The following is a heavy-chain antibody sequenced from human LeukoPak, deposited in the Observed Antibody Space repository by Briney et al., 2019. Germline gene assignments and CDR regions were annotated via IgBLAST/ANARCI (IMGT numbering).Heavy chain of an antibody. CDR2: ISGSGGST. CDR1: GFTFSSYG. CDR3: AKEGHYYDSSGYYPL. Sequence: GGTLRLSCAASGFTFSSYGMSWVRQAPGKGLEWVSAISGSGGSTYYADSVKGRFTISRDNSKNTLYLQMNSLRAEDTAVYYCAKEGHYYDSSGYYPLGGQGTLVTVSS. V-gene: IGHV3-23*01. D-gene: IGHD3-22*01. J-gene: IGHJ4*02.